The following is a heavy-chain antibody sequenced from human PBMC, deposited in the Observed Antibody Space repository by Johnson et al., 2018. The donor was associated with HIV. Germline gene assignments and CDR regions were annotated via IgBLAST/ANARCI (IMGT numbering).Heavy chain of an antibody. J-gene: IGHJ3*02. V-gene: IGHV3-30*04. CDR3: AREVDGFDI. CDR2: ISYDGSNK. Sequence: QVQLVESGGGLIQPGGSLRLSCAVSGFTFSSYAMHWVRQAPGKGLEWVTVISYDGSNKYYADSVKGRFTISRDNSKNTLYLHMNSLRAEDTAVYYCAREVDGFDIWGQGTMVTVSS. CDR1: GFTFSSYA.